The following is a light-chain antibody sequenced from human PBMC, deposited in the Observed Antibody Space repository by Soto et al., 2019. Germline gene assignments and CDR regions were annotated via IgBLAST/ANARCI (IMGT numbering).Light chain of an antibody. CDR3: QQRSNWPPVT. Sequence: ENVLTQSPGTLSLSPGERATLSCRASQSVSNIYVAWYRQKPGQAPRLLIYDASNRATGIPARFSGSGSGTDFTLTISSLEPEDFGVYYCQQRSNWPPVTFGGGTKVDI. V-gene: IGKV3-11*01. CDR1: QSVSNI. J-gene: IGKJ4*01. CDR2: DAS.